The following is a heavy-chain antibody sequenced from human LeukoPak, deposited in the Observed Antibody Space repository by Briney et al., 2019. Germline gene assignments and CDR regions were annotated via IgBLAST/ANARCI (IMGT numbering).Heavy chain of an antibody. CDR3: ARGIAVAGFDY. Sequence: SETLSLTRTVSGGSISSYYWSWIRQPPGKGLEWIGYIYYSGSTNYNPSLKSRVTISVDTSKNQFSLKLSSVTAADTAVYYCARGIAVAGFDYWGQRTLVTVSS. CDR1: GGSISSYY. D-gene: IGHD6-19*01. J-gene: IGHJ4*02. CDR2: IYYSGST. V-gene: IGHV4-59*01.